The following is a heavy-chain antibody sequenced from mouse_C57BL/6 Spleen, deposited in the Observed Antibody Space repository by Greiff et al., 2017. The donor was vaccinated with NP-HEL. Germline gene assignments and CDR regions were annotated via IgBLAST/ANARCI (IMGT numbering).Heavy chain of an antibody. CDR3: AREDYGSSYDWFAY. D-gene: IGHD1-1*01. V-gene: IGHV3-6*01. J-gene: IGHJ3*01. CDR2: ISYDGSN. CDR1: GYSITSGYY. Sequence: ESGPGLVKPSQSLSLTCSVTGYSITSGYYWNWIRQFPGNKLEWMGYISYDGSNNYNPSLKNRISITRDTSKNQFFLKLNSVTTEDTATYYCAREDYGSSYDWFAYWGQGTLVTVSA.